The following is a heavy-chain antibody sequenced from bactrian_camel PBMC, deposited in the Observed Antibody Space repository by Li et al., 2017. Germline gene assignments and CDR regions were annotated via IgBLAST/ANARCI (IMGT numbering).Heavy chain of an antibody. V-gene: IGHV3S42*01. CDR3: AESKYAGCGNVWAVITDFQC. Sequence: DVQLVESGGGSVQAGGSLNLSCTASGYTYKYNCMGWFRQAPGEAREDVAHIDSDGRSDFGTSSYADSVKGRFTVSRDNAKNTLYLQMNSLKPEDTAIYYCAESKYAGCGNVWAVITDFQCWGQGTQVTVS. CDR1: GYTYKYNC. J-gene: IGHJ4*01. CDR2: IDSDGRSDFGTS. D-gene: IGHD1*01.